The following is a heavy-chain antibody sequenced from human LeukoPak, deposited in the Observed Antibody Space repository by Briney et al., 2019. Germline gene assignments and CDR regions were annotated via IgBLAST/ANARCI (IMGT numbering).Heavy chain of an antibody. D-gene: IGHD4-17*01. V-gene: IGHV3-33*01. CDR1: GFTFSSYG. J-gene: IGHJ4*02. CDR2: IWYDGSNK. Sequence: GGSLRLSCAASGFTFSSYGMHWVRQAPGKGLEWVAVIWYDGSNKYYADSVKGRFTISRDNSKSTLYLQMNSLRAEDTAVYYCARDLVASTTVTTHLGYWGQGTLVTVSS. CDR3: ARDLVASTTVTTHLGY.